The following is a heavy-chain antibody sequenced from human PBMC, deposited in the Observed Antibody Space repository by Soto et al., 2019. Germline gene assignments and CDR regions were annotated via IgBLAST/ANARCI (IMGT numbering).Heavy chain of an antibody. J-gene: IGHJ4*02. CDR3: ASVYRNYEYSDY. CDR1: GGTFSSYT. CDR2: IIPILGIA. V-gene: IGHV1-69*02. D-gene: IGHD4-4*01. Sequence: QVQLVQSGAEVKKPGSSVKVSCKASGGTFSSYTISWVRQAPGQGLEWMGRIIPILGIANYAQKFQGRVTITADKSTSTAYMELSSLRSEDMAVYYCASVYRNYEYSDYWGQGTLVTVSS.